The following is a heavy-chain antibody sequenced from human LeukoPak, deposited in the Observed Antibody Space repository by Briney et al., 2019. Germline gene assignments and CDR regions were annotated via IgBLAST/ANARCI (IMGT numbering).Heavy chain of an antibody. Sequence: GGSLRLSCAASTFIVSSSHMTWVRQTPGKGLERVSVIYSGGSTFYADSVKGRFTISRDNSRNTLYLQMNSLRAEDTAVYYCARGRNYFPIDYWGQGTLVTVSS. D-gene: IGHD2/OR15-2a*01. CDR1: TFIVSSSH. CDR3: ARGRNYFPIDY. CDR2: IYSGGST. V-gene: IGHV3-53*01. J-gene: IGHJ4*02.